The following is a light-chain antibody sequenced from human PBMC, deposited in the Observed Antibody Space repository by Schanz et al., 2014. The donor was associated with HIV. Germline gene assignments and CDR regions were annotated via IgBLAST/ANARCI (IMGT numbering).Light chain of an antibody. CDR2: RNN. Sequence: QSVLTQPPSASGTPGQRVTISCSGSNSNIGSNYGYWYQQLPGTAPKLLIYRNNQRPSGIPERFSGSNSGNEATLTIARVEAGDEADYYCQVWDSSSDHRVFGGGTKVTVL. CDR1: NSNIGSNY. J-gene: IGLJ2*01. V-gene: IGLV1-47*01. CDR3: QVWDSSSDHRV.